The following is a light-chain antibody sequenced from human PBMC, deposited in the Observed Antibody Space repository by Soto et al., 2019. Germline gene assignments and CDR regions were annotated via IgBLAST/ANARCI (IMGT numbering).Light chain of an antibody. V-gene: IGLV2-14*01. CDR3: APSTRDIPYL. Sequence: QSVLTQPASVSGSPGQSITISCTGTSSDVGGNKYVSWYHQYPGKVPKLLINKVTNRPSGVSYRFSGSKSGNTASLTISALLAEDDDDYFCAPSTRDIPYLFGTGTKVTV. J-gene: IGLJ1*01. CDR2: KVT. CDR1: SSDVGGNKY.